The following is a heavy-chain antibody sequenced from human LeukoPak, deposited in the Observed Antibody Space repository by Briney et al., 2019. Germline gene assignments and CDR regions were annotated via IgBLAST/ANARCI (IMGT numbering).Heavy chain of an antibody. D-gene: IGHD3-22*01. CDR3: AKGSYYYDSPPDY. J-gene: IGHJ4*02. CDR2: ISWNSGSI. CDR1: GFTFDNYA. Sequence: GRSLRLSCAASGFTFDNYAMHWVRQAPGKGLEWVSGISWNSGSIGYADSVKGRFTISRDNAKNSLYLQMNSLRAEDMALYYCAKGSYYYDSPPDYWGQGTLVTVSS. V-gene: IGHV3-9*03.